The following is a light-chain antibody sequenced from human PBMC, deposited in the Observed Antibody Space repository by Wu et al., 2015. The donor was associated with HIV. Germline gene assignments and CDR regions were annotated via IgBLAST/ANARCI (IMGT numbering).Light chain of an antibody. J-gene: IGKJ5*01. Sequence: EIVLTQSPATLSLSPGERATLSCRASQSVRNYLAWFQQKPGQAPRLLIYDASNRATGIPARFSGSGSGTDFTLTITRLEPEDFAVYYCQQYDSSITFGQGTRLDIK. CDR1: QSVRNY. CDR3: QQYDSSIT. CDR2: DAS. V-gene: IGKV3-11*01.